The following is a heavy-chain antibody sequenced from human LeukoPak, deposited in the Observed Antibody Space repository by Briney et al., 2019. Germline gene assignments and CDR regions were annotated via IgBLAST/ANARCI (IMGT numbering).Heavy chain of an antibody. CDR1: GYTFTAYY. CDR3: ARESWGSY. J-gene: IGHJ4*02. D-gene: IGHD7-27*01. V-gene: IGHV1-2*02. Sequence: ASVKVSRKASGYTFTAYYIHWVRQAPGQGLEWMGWINTNSGATHYAPNFQGRVTMTRDTSVTTAYLELSSLRSDDTAVYYCARESWGSYWGQGSLVTVSS. CDR2: INTNSGAT.